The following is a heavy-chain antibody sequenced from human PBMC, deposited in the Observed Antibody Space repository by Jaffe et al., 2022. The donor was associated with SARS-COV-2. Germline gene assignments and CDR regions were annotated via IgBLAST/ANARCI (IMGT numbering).Heavy chain of an antibody. CDR2: ISGSGGST. V-gene: IGHV3-23*01. D-gene: IGHD6-19*01. CDR1: GFTFSSYA. Sequence: EVQLLESGGGLVQPGGSLRLSCAASGFTFSSYAMSWVRQAPGKGLEWVSAISGSGGSTYYADSVKGRFTISRDNSKNTLYLQMNSLRAEDTAVYYCAKGVGRQWLVPRYFDYWGQGTLVTVSS. CDR3: AKGVGRQWLVPRYFDY. J-gene: IGHJ4*02.